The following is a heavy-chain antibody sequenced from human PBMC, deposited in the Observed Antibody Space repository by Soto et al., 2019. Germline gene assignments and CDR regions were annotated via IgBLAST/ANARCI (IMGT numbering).Heavy chain of an antibody. V-gene: IGHV1-69*13. CDR3: ARDCSSTSCYNV. J-gene: IGHJ6*02. CDR2: IIPIFGTA. Sequence: EASVKVSCKASGGTFSSYAISWVRQAPGQGLEWMGGIIPIFGTANYAQKFQGRVTITADESTSTAYMELSSLRSEDTAVYYCARDCSSTSCYNVWGQGTTVTAP. CDR1: GGTFSSYA. D-gene: IGHD2-2*02.